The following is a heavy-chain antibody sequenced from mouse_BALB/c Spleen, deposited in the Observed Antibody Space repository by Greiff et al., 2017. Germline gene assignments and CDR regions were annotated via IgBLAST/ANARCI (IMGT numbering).Heavy chain of an antibody. CDR1: GYTFTSYW. CDR2: IYPGDGDT. J-gene: IGHJ3*01. Sequence: VKVEESGAELARPGASVKLSCKASGYTFTSYWMQWVKQRPGQGLEWIGAIYPGDGDTRYTQKFKGKATLTADKSSSTAYMQLSSLASEDSAVYYCASNWDRFAYWGQGTLVTVSA. CDR3: ASNWDRFAY. D-gene: IGHD4-1*01. V-gene: IGHV1-87*01.